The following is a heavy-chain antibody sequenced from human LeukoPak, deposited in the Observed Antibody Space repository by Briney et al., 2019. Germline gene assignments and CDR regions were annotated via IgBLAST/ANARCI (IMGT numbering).Heavy chain of an antibody. J-gene: IGHJ4*02. CDR2: INHSGGT. D-gene: IGHD3-22*01. Sequence: ASETLSLTCAVYGGSFSDYYWSWIRQPPGKGLEWIGEINHSGGTNYNPSLRSRVTISVDMSKNQFSLKLSSVTAADTAVYYCARHAGGDYYDTSGYYLDYWGQGTLVTVSS. CDR3: ARHAGGDYYDTSGYYLDY. CDR1: GGSFSDYY. V-gene: IGHV4-34*01.